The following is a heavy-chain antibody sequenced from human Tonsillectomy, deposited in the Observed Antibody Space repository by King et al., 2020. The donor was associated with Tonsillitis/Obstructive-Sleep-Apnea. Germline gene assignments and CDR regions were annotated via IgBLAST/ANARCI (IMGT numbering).Heavy chain of an antibody. CDR2: IYYIGST. Sequence: QLQESGPGLVKPSETLSLTCTVSGGAISSSSYYWGWIRQPPGKGLEWIGSIYYIGSTYYNPSHKSRVTISVDTSKNPFSLKLSSVTAADTAVYYCARLVSGYGHYFDYWGQGTLVTVSS. CDR3: ARLVSGYGHYFDY. D-gene: IGHD5-18*01. J-gene: IGHJ4*02. CDR1: GGAISSSSYY. V-gene: IGHV4-39*01.